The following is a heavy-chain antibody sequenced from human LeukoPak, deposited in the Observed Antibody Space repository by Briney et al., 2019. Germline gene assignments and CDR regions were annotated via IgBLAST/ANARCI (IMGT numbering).Heavy chain of an antibody. D-gene: IGHD2-15*01. CDR3: ARGYCSGGNCGYFDY. J-gene: IGHJ4*02. CDR1: GYTFTSYA. Sequence: ASVKVSCKASGYTFTSYAMHWVRQAPGQRLEWMGWINAGNGNTKYSQKFQGRVTITRDTSASTAYMELSSLRSEDTAVYYCARGYCSGGNCGYFDYWGQGTLVTVSS. CDR2: INAGNGNT. V-gene: IGHV1-3*01.